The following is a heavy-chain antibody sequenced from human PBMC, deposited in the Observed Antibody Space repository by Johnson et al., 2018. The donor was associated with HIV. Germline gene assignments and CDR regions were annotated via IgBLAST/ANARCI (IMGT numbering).Heavy chain of an antibody. Sequence: EVQLVESGGGVVRPGGSLRLPCAASGFTFDDYGMSWVRQAPGKGLEWVSGINWNGGSTGYADSVKGRFTIPRANAKNSLYLQMNGLSAGDTALYYCARSVGYYDSSGYYYVDAFDIWGQGTMVTVSS. CDR3: ARSVGYYDSSGYYYVDAFDI. CDR1: GFTFDDYG. D-gene: IGHD3-22*01. J-gene: IGHJ3*02. CDR2: INWNGGST. V-gene: IGHV3-20*04.